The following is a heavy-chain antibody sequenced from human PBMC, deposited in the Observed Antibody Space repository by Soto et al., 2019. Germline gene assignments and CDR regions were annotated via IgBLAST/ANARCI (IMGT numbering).Heavy chain of an antibody. CDR1: GFTFSSYA. V-gene: IGHV3-23*01. D-gene: IGHD2-8*01. Sequence: GGSLRLSCAASGFTFSSYAMSWVRQAPGKGLEWVSAISGSGGSTYYADSVKGRFTISRDNSKNTLYLQMNSLRAEDTAVYYCGKGRVGECTNTGCYSSWLGPWGEGPLVAVPP. CDR2: ISGSGGST. J-gene: IGHJ5*02. CDR3: GKGRVGECTNTGCYSSWLGP.